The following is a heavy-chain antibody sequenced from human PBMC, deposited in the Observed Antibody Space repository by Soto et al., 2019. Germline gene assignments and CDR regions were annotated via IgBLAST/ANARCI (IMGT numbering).Heavy chain of an antibody. D-gene: IGHD1-26*01. CDR2: TYYRSKWYN. Sequence: TLSLTCVISGDSVSSNSAAWNWFRQSPSRGLEWLGRTYYRSKWYNDYAVSVKSRITINPDTSKNQFSLQLKSVTPEDTAVYYCARMLGGTEDYCGQGTPVTVSS. V-gene: IGHV6-1*01. CDR3: ARMLGGTEDY. CDR1: GDSVSSNSAA. J-gene: IGHJ4*02.